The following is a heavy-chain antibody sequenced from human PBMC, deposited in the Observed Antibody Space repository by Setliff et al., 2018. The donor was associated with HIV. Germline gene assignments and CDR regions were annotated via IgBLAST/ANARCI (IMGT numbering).Heavy chain of an antibody. CDR2: IYHSGTT. CDR3: VRGPHTRSWYWGYAFDI. CDR1: GGSIRSGNW. Sequence: PSETLSLTCAVSGGSIRSGNWWTWVRQSPGKGLEWIGEIYHSGTTNYNPSLKSRVTISVDTSKNQFSLRLSSVTAADTALHYCVRGPHTRSWYWGYAFDIRGQATMVTVSS. V-gene: IGHV4-4*02. D-gene: IGHD6-13*01. J-gene: IGHJ3*02.